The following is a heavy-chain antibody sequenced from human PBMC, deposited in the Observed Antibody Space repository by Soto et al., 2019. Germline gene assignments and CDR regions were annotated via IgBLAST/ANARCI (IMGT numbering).Heavy chain of an antibody. J-gene: IGHJ4*02. D-gene: IGHD2-15*01. V-gene: IGHV3-23*01. CDR1: GFTFSSYV. CDR3: ARPRWIRDCSGGSCYANFEY. CDR2: ISGSGVA. Sequence: GGSLRLSCAASGFTFSSYVMSWVRQAPGKGLEWVSAISGSGVAYYADSVKGRFTISRDNSKNTLYLQMNSLRAEDTAVYYCARPRWIRDCSGGSCYANFEYWGQGTLVTVSS.